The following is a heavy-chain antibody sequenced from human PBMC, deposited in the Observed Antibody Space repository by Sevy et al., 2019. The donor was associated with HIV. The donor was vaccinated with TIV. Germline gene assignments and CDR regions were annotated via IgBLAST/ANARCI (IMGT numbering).Heavy chain of an antibody. D-gene: IGHD3-16*01. V-gene: IGHV3-7*01. CDR1: GFTFSANW. Sequence: GGSLRLSCAASGFTFSANWMNWVRQAPGKGLEWVANIKADGSDKHYVDSVEGRFTISRDNAKNLLFLQMNSLRVGDTAVYYCAHETFGRFESWGQRTLVTVSS. CDR3: AHETFGRFES. J-gene: IGHJ4*02. CDR2: IKADGSDK.